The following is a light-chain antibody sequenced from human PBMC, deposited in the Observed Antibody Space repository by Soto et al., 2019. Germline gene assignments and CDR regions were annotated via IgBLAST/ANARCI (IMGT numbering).Light chain of an antibody. CDR3: QQVNTFPYT. V-gene: IGKV1-12*01. J-gene: IGKJ2*01. CDR2: GAS. Sequence: DIQMTQSPSSVAASVGDRVTITCRASQDVNIWLAWYQQRPGKAPKLLIFGASNLHSGAPSRFSGSGIGSDFTLTISGLETEDFATYYCQQVNTFPYTFGQG. CDR1: QDVNIW.